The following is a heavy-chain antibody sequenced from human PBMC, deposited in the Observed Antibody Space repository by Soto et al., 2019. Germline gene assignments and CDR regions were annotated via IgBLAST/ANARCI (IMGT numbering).Heavy chain of an antibody. CDR1: GFMFSGFG. CDR3: ANPSGYYFGLGSHDEASDM. J-gene: IGHJ3*02. CDR2: ISKDGSQK. Sequence: QVQLVESGGGVVQPGRSLRLSCAASGFMFSGFGMHWVRQAPGKGLQWVAGISKDGSQKYYADSVKGRFTISRDNSKETLYLQMNSLRAEDTAVYYCANPSGYYFGLGSHDEASDMWGQGTGVTVFS. V-gene: IGHV3-30*18. D-gene: IGHD3-10*01.